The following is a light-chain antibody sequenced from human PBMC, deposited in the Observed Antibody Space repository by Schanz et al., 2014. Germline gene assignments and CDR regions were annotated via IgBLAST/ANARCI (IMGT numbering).Light chain of an antibody. CDR3: CSYAGSYTYV. V-gene: IGLV2-11*01. Sequence: QSALTQPASVSGSPGQSITISCTGTSSDVGGYSYVSWYQLHPGKAPKLMIFGVSKRPSGVPDRFSGSKSGNTASLTISGLQAEDEADYYCCSYAGSYTYVFGTGTKLTVL. CDR1: SSDVGGYSY. CDR2: GVS. J-gene: IGLJ1*01.